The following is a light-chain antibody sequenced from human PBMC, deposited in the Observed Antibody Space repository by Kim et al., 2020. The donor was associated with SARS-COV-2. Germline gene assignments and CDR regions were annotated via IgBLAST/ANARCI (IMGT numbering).Light chain of an antibody. CDR1: QYLATW. V-gene: IGKV1-5*01. J-gene: IGKJ2*01. CDR3: QQYKSDPYT. CDR2: DAS. Sequence: DIQMTQYPSTLSASVGDTVSITCRASQYLATWVAWYQQKPGMAPKVLMYDASKLKSGVPSRFSGGGSGTEFTLTITSLQPDDFATYYCQQYKSDPYTFGQGTKLEI.